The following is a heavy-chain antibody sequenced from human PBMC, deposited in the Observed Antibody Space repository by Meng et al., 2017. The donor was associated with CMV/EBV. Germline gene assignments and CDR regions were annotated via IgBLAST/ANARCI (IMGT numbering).Heavy chain of an antibody. Sequence: GESLKISCAASGFTFSSYWMSWVRQAPGKGLEWVANIKQDGSEKYYVDSVKGRFTISRDNAKNSLYLQMNSLRAKDTAVYYCARDVVGAEAYFDYWGQGTLVTVSS. D-gene: IGHD1-26*01. CDR3: ARDVVGAEAYFDY. CDR2: IKQDGSEK. V-gene: IGHV3-7*01. J-gene: IGHJ4*02. CDR1: GFTFSSYW.